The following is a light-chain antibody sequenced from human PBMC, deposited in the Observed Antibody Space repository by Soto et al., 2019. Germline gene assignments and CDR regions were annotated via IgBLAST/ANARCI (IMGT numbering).Light chain of an antibody. CDR1: SGHSSYI. Sequence: QHVLTQSSSASASLGSSVKLTCTLSSGHSSYIIAWHQQQPGKAPRYLMKLEGSGSYNKGSGVPDRFSGSSSGADRYLTISNLQFEDEADYYCETWDSNSWVFGGGTKVTVL. CDR3: ETWDSNSWV. J-gene: IGLJ3*02. V-gene: IGLV4-60*02. CDR2: LEGSGSY.